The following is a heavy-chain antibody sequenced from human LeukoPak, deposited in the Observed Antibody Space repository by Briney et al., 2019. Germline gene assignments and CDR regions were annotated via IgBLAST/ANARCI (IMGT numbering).Heavy chain of an antibody. J-gene: IGHJ6*01. CDR1: GFKFSDHY. V-gene: IGHV3-72*01. D-gene: IGHD2-21*01. Sequence: GGSQRLSCAASGFKFSDHYIGWVRQAPGKGLEWVGHSRYKASSYTTQYAASGAGRFTISRDVSESSLYLQMNTLITEDKAVFSCGRIAIRAINGMDVCGEGTTVTVSS. CDR2: SRYKASSYTT. CDR3: GRIAIRAINGMDV.